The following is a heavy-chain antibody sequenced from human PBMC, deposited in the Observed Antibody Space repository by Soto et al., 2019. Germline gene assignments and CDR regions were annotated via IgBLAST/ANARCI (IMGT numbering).Heavy chain of an antibody. CDR3: AADQGIAVAGPPPWDYYFYGMDV. CDR1: GFTFTSSA. CDR2: IVVGSGNT. V-gene: IGHV1-58*02. J-gene: IGHJ6*02. Sequence: SVKVSCKASGFTFTSSAMQWVRQARGQRLEWIGWIVVGSGNTNYAQKFQERVTITRDMSTSTAYMELSSLRSEDTAVYYWAADQGIAVAGPPPWDYYFYGMDVWG. D-gene: IGHD6-19*01.